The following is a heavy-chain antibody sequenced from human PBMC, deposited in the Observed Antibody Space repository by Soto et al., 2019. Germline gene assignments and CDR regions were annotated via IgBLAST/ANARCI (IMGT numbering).Heavy chain of an antibody. CDR1: GYTFTSYG. CDR2: INAGNGNT. J-gene: IGHJ6*02. CDR3: ARDRSRGYYYGMDV. V-gene: IGHV1-3*01. Sequence: ASVKVSCKASGYTFTSYGIHWVRQAPGQRLEWTGWINAGNGNTKYSEKFQGRVTITRDTSASTAYLELSSLRSEDTAVYYCARDRSRGYYYGMDVWGQGTTVTV.